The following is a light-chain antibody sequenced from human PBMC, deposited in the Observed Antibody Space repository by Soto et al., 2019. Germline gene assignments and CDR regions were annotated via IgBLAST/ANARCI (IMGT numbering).Light chain of an antibody. CDR3: SSYAGSNNFV. J-gene: IGLJ2*01. V-gene: IGLV2-8*01. Sequence: QSALTQPPSASGSPGQSVTISCPGTSSDVGDYNYVSWYQQHPGKAPKLMIYEVSKRPSGVPDRFSGSKSGNTASLTVSGLQAEDEADYYCSSYAGSNNFVFGGGTKVTVL. CDR1: SSDVGDYNY. CDR2: EVS.